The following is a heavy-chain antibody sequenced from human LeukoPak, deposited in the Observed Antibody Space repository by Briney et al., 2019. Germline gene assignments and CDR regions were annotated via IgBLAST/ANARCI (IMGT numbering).Heavy chain of an antibody. CDR2: MNPNSGNT. D-gene: IGHD5-18*01. V-gene: IGHV1-8*01. CDR1: GYTFTIYD. J-gene: IGHJ4*02. Sequence: ASVTVSFKASGYTFTIYDINWVRQATGQGLEWMGWMNPNSGNTGYAQKFQGRVTMTRNTSISTAYMELSSLRSEDTAVYYCARVGYSYGYYYFDYWGQGTLVTVSS. CDR3: ARVGYSYGYYYFDY.